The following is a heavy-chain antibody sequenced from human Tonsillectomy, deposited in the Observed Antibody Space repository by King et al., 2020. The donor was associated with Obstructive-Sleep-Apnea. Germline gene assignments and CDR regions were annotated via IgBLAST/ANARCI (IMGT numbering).Heavy chain of an antibody. CDR1: GGSISSTNW. V-gene: IGHV4-4*02. CDR3: ARVTWRPNYYGLDV. J-gene: IGHJ6*02. D-gene: IGHD5-24*01. Sequence: QLQESGPVLVKPSGTLSLTCAVSGGSISSTNWWNWVRQPPGKGLEWIGEIYHSGNTNYNPSLNSRVTISVDKSKNQFSLTLNSVTAADTAVYYCARVTWRPNYYGLDVWGQGTTVTVSS. CDR2: IYHSGNT.